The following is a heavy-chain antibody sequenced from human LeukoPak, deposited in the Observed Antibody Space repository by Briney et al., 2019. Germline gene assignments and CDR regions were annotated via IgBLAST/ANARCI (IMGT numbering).Heavy chain of an antibody. CDR3: ANPGRYSSGWVFPPCFAY. V-gene: IGHV3-23*01. Sequence: GGSLRLSCAASGFTFSSYVMTWVRQAPGKGLEWVSTISGSGGSTSYADSVKGRFTISRDNSKNTLYLQMNSLRAEDTAVYYCANPGRYSSGWVFPPCFAYWGQGTLVTVSS. CDR2: ISGSGGST. J-gene: IGHJ4*02. D-gene: IGHD6-19*01. CDR1: GFTFSSYV.